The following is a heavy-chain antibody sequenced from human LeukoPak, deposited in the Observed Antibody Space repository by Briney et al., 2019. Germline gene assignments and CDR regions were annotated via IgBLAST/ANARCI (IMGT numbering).Heavy chain of an antibody. V-gene: IGHV3-48*03. CDR2: ISRSGSTR. J-gene: IGHJ4*02. CDR3: AKVVAVAQFDY. Sequence: GGSLRLSCAISGFTFSACELTWVRQAAGKGLEWVSYISRSGSTRYYADSVKGRFTISRDNSKNTLYLQMSSLRAEDTAVYYCAKVVAVAQFDYWGQGTLVTVSS. CDR1: GFTFSACE. D-gene: IGHD6-19*01.